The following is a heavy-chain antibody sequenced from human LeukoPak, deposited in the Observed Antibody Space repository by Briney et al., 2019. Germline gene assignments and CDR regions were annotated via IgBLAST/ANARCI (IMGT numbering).Heavy chain of an antibody. J-gene: IGHJ4*02. Sequence: GGSLRLSCEASGFTFSSYSMNWVRQAPGKGLEWVSAISGSGGSTYYADSVKGRFTISRDNSKNTLYLQMNSLRAEDTAVYYCAKGRPLYSSRHRPLDYWGQGTLVTVSS. CDR1: GFTFSSYS. CDR3: AKGRPLYSSRHRPLDY. CDR2: ISGSGGST. D-gene: IGHD6-13*01. V-gene: IGHV3-23*01.